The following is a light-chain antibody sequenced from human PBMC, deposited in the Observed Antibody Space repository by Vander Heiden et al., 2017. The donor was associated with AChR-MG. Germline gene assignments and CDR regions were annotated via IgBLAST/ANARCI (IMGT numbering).Light chain of an antibody. V-gene: IGLV3-1*01. CDR2: KDS. CDR3: QAWDSSTVV. J-gene: IGLJ2*01. Sequence: SYELTQPPSVSVSPGQTASITCSGDQLGDKYACWYQQKPGQSPVLVIYKDSKRPEGIPERFSGSNSGNTATLTISGTQARDEAYYYCQAWDSSTVVFGGGTKLTVL. CDR1: QLGDKY.